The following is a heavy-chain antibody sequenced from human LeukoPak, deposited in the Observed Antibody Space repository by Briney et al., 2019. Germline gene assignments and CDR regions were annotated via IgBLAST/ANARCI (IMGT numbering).Heavy chain of an antibody. D-gene: IGHD3-22*01. J-gene: IGHJ4*02. CDR2: IYYSGST. CDR3: ARVYYYENSGYGKDYFDY. Sequence: SETLSLTCTVSGGSISSGDYYWGWIRQPPGKGLEWIGYIYYSGSTYYNPSLKSRVTISVDTSKNQFSLKLSSVTALDTAVYYCARVYYYENSGYGKDYFDYWGQGTLVTVSS. V-gene: IGHV4-30-4*01. CDR1: GGSISSGDYY.